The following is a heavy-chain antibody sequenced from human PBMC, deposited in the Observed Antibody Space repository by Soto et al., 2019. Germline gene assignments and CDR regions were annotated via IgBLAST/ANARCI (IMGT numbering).Heavy chain of an antibody. CDR3: AADSGDDSTGYGADY. J-gene: IGHJ4*02. CDR1: GLTFTSSA. Sequence: QMQRVQSGPEVKKPGTSVKVSCKASGLTFTSSAIQWVRQARGQRLEWIGWVVVGSGNTNYAPQFQERVTITRDTATRTSYMELSSLRSEETALYYCAADSGDDSTGYGADYWGQGTLVTVSS. V-gene: IGHV1-58*02. D-gene: IGHD3-22*01. CDR2: VVVGSGNT.